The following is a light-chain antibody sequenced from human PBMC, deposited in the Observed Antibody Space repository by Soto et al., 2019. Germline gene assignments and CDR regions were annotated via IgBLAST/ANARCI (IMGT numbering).Light chain of an antibody. CDR1: NIGSKS. J-gene: IGLJ2*01. Sequence: SYELTQPPSVSGAPGQTARLTCGGNNIGSKSVHWYQQKPGQAPVLVVYDDSDRPSGIPERFSGSNSGNTATLTISRVEAGDEADYYCQVWDSSSDLVVFGGGTKVTVL. CDR3: QVWDSSSDLVV. V-gene: IGLV3-21*02. CDR2: DDS.